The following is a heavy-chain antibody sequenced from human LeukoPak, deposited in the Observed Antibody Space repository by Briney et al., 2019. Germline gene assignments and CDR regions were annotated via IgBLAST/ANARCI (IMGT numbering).Heavy chain of an antibody. J-gene: IGHJ4*02. V-gene: IGHV3-33*01. CDR1: GFIFSNYD. D-gene: IGHD6-19*01. CDR2: ISYDGSNK. Sequence: PGRSLRLSCAASGFIFSNYDMHWVRQAPGKGLEWVALISYDGSNKNYADSVKGRFTISSDNSKNTLFLQMNSLRAEDTAVYYCARGLYINGWYYFDYWGEGTLVTVSS. CDR3: ARGLYINGWYYFDY.